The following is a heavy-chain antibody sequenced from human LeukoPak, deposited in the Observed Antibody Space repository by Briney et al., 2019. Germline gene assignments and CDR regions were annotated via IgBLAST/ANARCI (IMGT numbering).Heavy chain of an antibody. Sequence: KTGGSLRLSCAASGFTFDDYAMHWVRQAPGKGLEWVSGISWNSGSIGYADSVKGRFTISRDNAKNSLYLQMNSLRAEDTAVYYCARENPLSGSDYWGQGTLVTVSS. CDR3: ARENPLSGSDY. CDR2: ISWNSGSI. J-gene: IGHJ4*02. V-gene: IGHV3-9*01. CDR1: GFTFDDYA. D-gene: IGHD5-12*01.